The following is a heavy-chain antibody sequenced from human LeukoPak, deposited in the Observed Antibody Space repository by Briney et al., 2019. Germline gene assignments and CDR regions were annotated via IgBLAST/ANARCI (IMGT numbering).Heavy chain of an antibody. Sequence: PSETLSLTCTVSGGSISSYYWSWIRQHPGKGLEWIGYIYYSGSTYYNPSLKSRVTISVDTSKNQFSLKLSSVTAADTAVYYCARTSDSGWFDPWGQGTLVTVSS. CDR3: ARTSDSGWFDP. CDR2: IYYSGST. CDR1: GGSISSYY. D-gene: IGHD1-1*01. J-gene: IGHJ5*02. V-gene: IGHV4-59*06.